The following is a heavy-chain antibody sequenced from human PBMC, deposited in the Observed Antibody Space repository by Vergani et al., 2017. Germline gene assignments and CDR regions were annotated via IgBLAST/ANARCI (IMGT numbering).Heavy chain of an antibody. Sequence: QVQLQESGPGLVKPSETLSLTCTVSGGSISSYYWSWIRQPAGKGLEWIGRIYTSGSTNYNPSLKSRVTMSVDTSKNQFSLKLRSVTAADTAVYYCARDRADYDFWSGYYHYYYYGMDVWGQGTTVTVSS. J-gene: IGHJ6*02. D-gene: IGHD3-3*01. CDR1: GGSISSYY. CDR3: ARDRADYDFWSGYYHYYYYGMDV. V-gene: IGHV4-4*07. CDR2: IYTSGST.